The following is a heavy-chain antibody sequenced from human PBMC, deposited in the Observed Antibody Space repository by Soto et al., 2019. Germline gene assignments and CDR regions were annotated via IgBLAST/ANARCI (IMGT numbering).Heavy chain of an antibody. CDR1: GGSISSGGYY. CDR2: IYYSGST. CDR3: ARKVVAATRVAFDI. D-gene: IGHD2-15*01. V-gene: IGHV4-31*03. J-gene: IGHJ3*02. Sequence: ASETLSLTCTVSGGSISSGGYYWSWIRQHPGKGLEWIGYIYYSGSTYYNPSLKSRVTISVDTSKNQFSLKLSSVTAADTAVYYCARKVVAATRVAFDIWGQGTMVTVSS.